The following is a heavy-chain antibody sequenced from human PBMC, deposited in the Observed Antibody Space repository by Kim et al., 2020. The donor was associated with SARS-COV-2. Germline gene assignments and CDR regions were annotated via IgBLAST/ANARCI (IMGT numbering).Heavy chain of an antibody. D-gene: IGHD6-19*01. V-gene: IGHV4-4*06. J-gene: IGHJ4*02. Sequence: NPSIKSTVTMSVDTSKNQFYLKRSSVTAADTAVYYCARDDSSGWYTHFDYWGQGTLVTVSS. CDR3: ARDDSSGWYTHFDY.